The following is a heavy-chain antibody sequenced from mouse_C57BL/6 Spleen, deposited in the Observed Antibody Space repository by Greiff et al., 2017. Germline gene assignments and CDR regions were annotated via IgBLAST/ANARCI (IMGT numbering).Heavy chain of an antibody. J-gene: IGHJ4*01. CDR1: GYTFTSYW. CDR3: ARGYGSSQDAMDY. V-gene: IGHV1-69*01. CDR2: IDPSDSYT. Sequence: VQLQQSGAELVMPGASVKLSCTASGYTFTSYWMHWVKQRPGQGLEWIGEIDPSDSYTNYNQKFKGKSTLTVDKSSSTAYMQLRSLTSEDSAVSYCARGYGSSQDAMDYWGQGTSLTVSS. D-gene: IGHD1-1*01.